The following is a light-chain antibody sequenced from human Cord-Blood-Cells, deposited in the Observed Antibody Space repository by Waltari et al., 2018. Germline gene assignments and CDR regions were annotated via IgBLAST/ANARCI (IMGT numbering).Light chain of an antibody. Sequence: IRLTQSPSSLSASVGDRVTITCRASQGISSYLAWYQQKPGKAPKLLIYAASTLQSGVPSRFSGSGSGTEFTLTISSLQPEDFATYYCQQLNSYPWTFGQGTKVEIK. CDR3: QQLNSYPWT. CDR2: AAS. CDR1: QGISSY. V-gene: IGKV1-9*01. J-gene: IGKJ1*01.